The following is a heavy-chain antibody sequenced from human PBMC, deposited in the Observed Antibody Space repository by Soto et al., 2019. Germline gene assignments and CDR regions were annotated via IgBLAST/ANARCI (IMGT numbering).Heavy chain of an antibody. V-gene: IGHV1-18*01. CDR3: AREGDVPYYYYGMDV. J-gene: IGHJ6*02. Sequence: QVHLVQSGAEVKKPGASVKVSCKTSGYTFTRYGISWVRQAPGQGLEWMGWISGYDGRTNNAQKVHDRVTMTTETTTSTAYMEPRSLSSDDTAVYYCAREGDVPYYYYGMDVWGQGTTVTVSS. D-gene: IGHD2-21*02. CDR1: GYTFTRYG. CDR2: ISGYDGRT.